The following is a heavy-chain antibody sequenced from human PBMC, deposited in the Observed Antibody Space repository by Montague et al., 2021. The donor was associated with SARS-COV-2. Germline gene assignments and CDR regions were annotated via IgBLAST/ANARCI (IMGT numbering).Heavy chain of an antibody. J-gene: IGHJ6*02. V-gene: IGHV4-61*09. CDR3: ARDRPESWRISPGLAGLFATVVHSASGMDV. Sequence: TLSLTCSVSGDSMTSGSYFWTWIRQPAGKGLEWIGHVQTSGTSNYNPSLRSRITMSIDTSRNQFSPEVRSVTAADTAVYFCARDRPESWRISPGLAGLFATVVHSASGMDVWGQGTTVTVS. CDR2: VQTSGTS. CDR1: GDSMTSGSYF. D-gene: IGHD3-10*02.